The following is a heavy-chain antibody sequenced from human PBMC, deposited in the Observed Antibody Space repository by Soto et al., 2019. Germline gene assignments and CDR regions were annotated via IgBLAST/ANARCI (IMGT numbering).Heavy chain of an antibody. J-gene: IGHJ5*02. CDR3: ARDSHDYEFFDP. D-gene: IGHD4-17*01. Sequence: PSDTLSLTCAVSCGSISRGGYSWSWIRQPPGKGLECIVYIYHSGSTYYNPSLKSRVTISVDRSKNQFSLKLSSVTAADTAVYYCARDSHDYEFFDPWGQGTLVTVSS. V-gene: IGHV4-30-2*01. CDR2: IYHSGST. CDR1: CGSISRGGYS.